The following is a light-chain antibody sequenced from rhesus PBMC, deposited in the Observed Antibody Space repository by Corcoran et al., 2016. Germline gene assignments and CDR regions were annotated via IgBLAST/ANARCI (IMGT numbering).Light chain of an antibody. CDR1: CSDIGGYNY. J-gene: IGLJ1*01. CDR3: SSYAGSNTYI. V-gene: IGLV2-32*02. CDR2: EVS. Sequence: QAALTQPRSVSGSPGQSVTISCTGTCSDIGGYNYVSWYQQHPGTAPKLMIYEVSMRPSGVSDRFSGSKSGNTASLTISGLQSEDEADYYCSSYAGSNTYIFGAGTRLTVL.